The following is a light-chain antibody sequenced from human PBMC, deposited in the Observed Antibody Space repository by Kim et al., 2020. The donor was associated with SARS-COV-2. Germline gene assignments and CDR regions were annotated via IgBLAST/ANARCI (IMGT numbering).Light chain of an antibody. V-gene: IGKV1-16*02. J-gene: IGKJ5*01. CDR3: QHYAAYPPT. CDR2: AAS. Sequence: ASVGETVTIKCRASQDINTDLAWFQQKPGKAPKPLIYAASTLQTGVPTKFSGSGSGTDFTLTISSLQPEDFVTYFCQHYAAYPPTFGQGTRLEIK. CDR1: QDINTD.